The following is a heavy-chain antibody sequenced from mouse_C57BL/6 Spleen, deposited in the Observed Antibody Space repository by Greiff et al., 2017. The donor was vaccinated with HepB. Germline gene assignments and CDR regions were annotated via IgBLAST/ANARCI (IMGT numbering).Heavy chain of an antibody. D-gene: IGHD4-1*01. J-gene: IGHJ3*01. CDR2: ISSGSSTI. CDR3: ARPGTKAWFAY. Sequence: EVQLVESGGGLVKPGGSLKLSCAASGFTFSDYGMHWVRQAPEKGLEWVAYISSGSSTIYYADTVKGRFTIPRDNAKNTLFLQMTSLRSEDTAMYYCARPGTKAWFAYWGQGTLVTVAA. V-gene: IGHV5-17*01. CDR1: GFTFSDYG.